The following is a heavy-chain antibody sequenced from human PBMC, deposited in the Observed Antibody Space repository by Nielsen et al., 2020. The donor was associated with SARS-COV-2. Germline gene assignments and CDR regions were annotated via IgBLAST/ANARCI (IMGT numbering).Heavy chain of an antibody. CDR1: VGTFSSYA. D-gene: IGHD6-19*01. V-gene: IGHV1-69*13. Sequence: SSVNVSCKASVGTFSSYAISWVRQAPGQGLEWMGGIIPIFGTANYAQKFQGRVTITADESTSTAYMELSSLRSEDTAVYYCARRYSSGRGMYYFDYWGQGTLVTVSS. CDR3: ARRYSSGRGMYYFDY. CDR2: IIPIFGTA. J-gene: IGHJ4*02.